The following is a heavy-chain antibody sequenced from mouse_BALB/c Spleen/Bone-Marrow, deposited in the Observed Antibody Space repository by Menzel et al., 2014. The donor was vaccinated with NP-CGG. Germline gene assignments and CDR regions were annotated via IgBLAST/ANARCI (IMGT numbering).Heavy chain of an antibody. D-gene: IGHD2-12*01. CDR1: GFTFTDYY. CDR2: IRNKANGYTT. V-gene: IGHV7-3*02. Sequence: EVKLMESGGGLVQPGGSLRLSCATSGFTFTDYYMSWVRQPPGKALEWLGFIRNKANGYTTENSASVKGRFTISRDNSQSILYLQMNTLRAEDSATYYCARDCYDDYWGQGTTLTVSS. CDR3: ARDCYDDY. J-gene: IGHJ2*01.